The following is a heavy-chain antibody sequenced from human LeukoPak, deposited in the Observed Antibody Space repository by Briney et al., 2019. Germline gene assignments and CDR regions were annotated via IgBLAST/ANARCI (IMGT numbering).Heavy chain of an antibody. D-gene: IGHD1-7*01. Sequence: ASVKVSCKASGGTFSSYAISWVRQAPGQGLEWMGGIIPIFGTANYAQKFQGRVTITADESTSTAYMELSSLRSEDTAVYYCARDLNSLELRNYFDYWGQGTLVTVSS. CDR1: GGTFSSYA. CDR2: IIPIFGTA. V-gene: IGHV1-69*01. J-gene: IGHJ4*02. CDR3: ARDLNSLELRNYFDY.